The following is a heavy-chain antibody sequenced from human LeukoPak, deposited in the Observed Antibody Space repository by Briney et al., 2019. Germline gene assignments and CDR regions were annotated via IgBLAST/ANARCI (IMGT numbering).Heavy chain of an antibody. D-gene: IGHD6-19*01. CDR2: INHSGST. CDR1: GGSVSSGSYY. J-gene: IGHJ5*02. Sequence: SETLSLTCTVSGGSVSSGSYYWSWIRQPPGKGLEWIGEINHSGSTNYNPSLKSRVTISVDTSKNQFSLKLSSVTAADTAVYYCARAGYSSGWYNWFDPWGQGTLVTVSS. CDR3: ARAGYSSGWYNWFDP. V-gene: IGHV4-39*07.